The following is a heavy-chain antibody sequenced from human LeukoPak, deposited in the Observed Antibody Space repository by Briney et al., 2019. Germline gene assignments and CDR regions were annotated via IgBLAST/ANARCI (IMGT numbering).Heavy chain of an antibody. V-gene: IGHV5-51*01. J-gene: IGHJ4*02. CDR1: GYSFTSYW. CDR3: ARLAIDGYDFQVYYFDY. Sequence: GESLKISCKGSGYSFTSYWIGWVRQMPGKGLGWMGIIYPGDSDTRYSPSFQGQVTISADKSISTAYLQWSSLKASDTAMYYCARLAIDGYDFQVYYFDYWGQGTLVTVSS. D-gene: IGHD3-3*01. CDR2: IYPGDSDT.